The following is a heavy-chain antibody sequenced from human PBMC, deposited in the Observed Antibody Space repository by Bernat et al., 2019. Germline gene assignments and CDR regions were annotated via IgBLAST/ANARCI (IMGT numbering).Heavy chain of an antibody. CDR1: GFTFSSYS. D-gene: IGHD4-17*01. CDR2: SSSSSSTI. Sequence: EVQLVESGGGLVQPGGSLRLSCAASGFTFSSYSMNWVRPAPGKGLEWVSYSSSSSSTIYYEDSVKGRFTISRDNAKNSLYLHMNSLRDEDTAVYYCARDLNYGDSYYYGMDVWGQGTTVTVSS. V-gene: IGHV3-48*02. J-gene: IGHJ6*02. CDR3: ARDLNYGDSYYYGMDV.